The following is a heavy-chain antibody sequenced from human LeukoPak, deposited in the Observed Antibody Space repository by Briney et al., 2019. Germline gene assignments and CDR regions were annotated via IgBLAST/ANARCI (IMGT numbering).Heavy chain of an antibody. CDR3: ARYPDYGDYHDAFDI. D-gene: IGHD4-17*01. J-gene: IGHJ3*02. CDR1: GFTVSSNY. V-gene: IGHV3-66*02. CDR2: IYSGGST. Sequence: GGSLRLSCAASGFTVSSNYMSWVRQAPGKGLEWVSVIYSGGSTYYADSVKGRFTISRDNSKNTLYLQMNSPRAEDTAVYYCARYPDYGDYHDAFDIWGQGTMVTVSS.